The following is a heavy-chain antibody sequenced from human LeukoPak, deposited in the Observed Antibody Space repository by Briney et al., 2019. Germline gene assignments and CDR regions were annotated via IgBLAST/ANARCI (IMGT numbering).Heavy chain of an antibody. V-gene: IGHV3-30*04. J-gene: IGHJ4*02. Sequence: PGGSLRLSCLTSGFTFSNHAMHWVRQGPGKGLEWMAVISDDGSSKFYADSVKGRFTISRDNAKNSLFLQMNSLRAEDTAIYYCTTDTWYSAGHWGQGTLVTVSS. CDR2: ISDDGSSK. CDR3: TTDTWYSAGH. CDR1: GFTFSNHA. D-gene: IGHD2-15*01.